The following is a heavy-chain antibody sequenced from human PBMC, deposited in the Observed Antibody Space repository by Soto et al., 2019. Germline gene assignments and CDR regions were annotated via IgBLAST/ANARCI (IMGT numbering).Heavy chain of an antibody. CDR3: ARADYYGSRGYHLDY. J-gene: IGHJ4*02. D-gene: IGHD3-22*01. CDR1: GYTSSNFY. CDR2: INPSGGST. Sequence: QVQLVQSGAEVKKPGASVKGSCKASGYTSSNFYIHCVRQAPGQWLEWMGIINPSGGSTSYAQKFQGRVTMTRDTSTSTVYMELSSLRSEDTAVHFCARADYYGSRGYHLDYWCQVTLVTVSS. V-gene: IGHV1-46*01.